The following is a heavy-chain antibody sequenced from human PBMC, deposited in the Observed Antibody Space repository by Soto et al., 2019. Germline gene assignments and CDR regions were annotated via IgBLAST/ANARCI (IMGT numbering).Heavy chain of an antibody. Sequence: EVQLVESGGGLVQPGGSLRLSCAASGFTFSSYEMNWFRQAPGKGLEWVSYISSSGRTTYYADSVKGRFTISRDNAKNSLSLQMNSLRADDTAVYYCARDRDELVGIFPYYYGMDVWGQGTTVTVSS. J-gene: IGHJ6*02. CDR2: ISSSGRTT. CDR1: GFTFSSYE. V-gene: IGHV3-48*03. CDR3: ARDRDELVGIFPYYYGMDV. D-gene: IGHD2-21*01.